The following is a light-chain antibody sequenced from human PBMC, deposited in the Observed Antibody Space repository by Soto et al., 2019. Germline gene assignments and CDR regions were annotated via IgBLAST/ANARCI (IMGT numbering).Light chain of an antibody. CDR2: KAS. CDR1: QSISSW. J-gene: IGKJ1*01. V-gene: IGKV1-5*03. Sequence: DIQMTHSPSTLSASVGDRVAITGRASQSISSWLAWYQQKPGKAPKLLIYKASSLQSGVPSRFSGSGSGTEFTLTISSLQPDDFATYYCQQYNPYSRTFGQGTKVDI. CDR3: QQYNPYSRT.